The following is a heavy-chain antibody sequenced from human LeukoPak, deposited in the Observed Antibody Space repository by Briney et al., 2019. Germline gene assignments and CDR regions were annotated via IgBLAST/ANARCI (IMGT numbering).Heavy chain of an antibody. D-gene: IGHD1-1*01. CDR1: GFTFSSYA. Sequence: PGGSLRLSCAASGFTFSSYAMHWVRQAPGKGLEWVAVISYDGSNKYYADSVKGRFTISRDNSKNTLYLQMNSLRAEDTAVYYCARDFRGRPRDDSYFDYWGQGTLVSVSS. CDR3: ARDFRGRPRDDSYFDY. CDR2: ISYDGSNK. V-gene: IGHV3-30*04. J-gene: IGHJ4*02.